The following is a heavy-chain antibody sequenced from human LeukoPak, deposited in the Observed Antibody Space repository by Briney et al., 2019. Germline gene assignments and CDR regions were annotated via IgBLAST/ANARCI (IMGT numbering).Heavy chain of an antibody. J-gene: IGHJ4*02. Sequence: PGGSLRLSCAASEFPFDDYAMHWVRQAPGKGLEWVSGISWNSGSLGYVDSVKGRFTISRDNAKNSLYLEMNSLRPEDTALYYCAKGTGRYWTFLDYWGQGAPVTVSS. CDR2: ISWNSGSL. D-gene: IGHD1-26*01. CDR3: AKGTGRYWTFLDY. V-gene: IGHV3-9*01. CDR1: EFPFDDYA.